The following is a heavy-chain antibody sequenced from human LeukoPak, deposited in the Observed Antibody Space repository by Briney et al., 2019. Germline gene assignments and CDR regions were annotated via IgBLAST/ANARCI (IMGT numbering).Heavy chain of an antibody. J-gene: IGHJ4*02. CDR3: ASSPGIAAADLFDY. D-gene: IGHD6-13*01. V-gene: IGHV1-18*01. CDR2: ISAYNGNT. Sequence: ASVKVSCKASGYTFTSYGISWVRQAPGQGLEWMGWISAYNGNTNYARKLQGRVTMTTDTSTSTAYMELRSLRSDDTAVYYCASSPGIAAADLFDYWGQGTLVTVSS. CDR1: GYTFTSYG.